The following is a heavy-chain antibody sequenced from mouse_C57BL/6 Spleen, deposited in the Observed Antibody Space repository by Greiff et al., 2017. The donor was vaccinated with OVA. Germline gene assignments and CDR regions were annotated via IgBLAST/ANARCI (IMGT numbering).Heavy chain of an antibody. CDR3: ASIYDYDGAWFAY. Sequence: VKVVESGPGLVAPSQSLSITCTVSGFSLTSYAISWVRQPPGKGLEWLGVIWTGGGTNYNSALKSRLSISKDNSKSQVFLKMNSLQTDDTARYYCASIYDYDGAWFAYWGQGTLVTVSA. CDR1: GFSLTSYA. D-gene: IGHD2-4*01. J-gene: IGHJ3*01. CDR2: IWTGGGT. V-gene: IGHV2-9-1*01.